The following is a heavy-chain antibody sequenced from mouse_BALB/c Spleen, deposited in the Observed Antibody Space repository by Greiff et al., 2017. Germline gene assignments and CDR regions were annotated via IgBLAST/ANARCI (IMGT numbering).Heavy chain of an antibody. Sequence: VQLQQSGPGLVQPSQSLSITCTVSGFSLTSYGVHWVRQSPGKGLEWLGVIWSGGSTDYNAAFISRLSISKDNSKSQVFFKMNSLQADDTAIYYCARNTYDYDRGYYFDYWGQGTTLTVSS. CDR1: GFSLTSYG. CDR2: IWSGGST. D-gene: IGHD2-4*01. J-gene: IGHJ2*01. CDR3: ARNTYDYDRGYYFDY. V-gene: IGHV2-4-1*01.